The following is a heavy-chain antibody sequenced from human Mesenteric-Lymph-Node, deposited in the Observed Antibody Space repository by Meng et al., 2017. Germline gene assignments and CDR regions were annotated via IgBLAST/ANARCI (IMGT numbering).Heavy chain of an antibody. V-gene: IGHV3-33*08. D-gene: IGHD4-17*01. CDR1: GFTLSTYW. Sequence: GESLKISCAASGFTLSTYWMTWVRQAPGKGLEWVAVIWYDGSNKYYADSVKGRFTISRDNSKNTLYLQMNSLRAEDTAVYYCARDDLDYGDFNYYYYYGMDVWGQGTTVTVSS. CDR2: IWYDGSNK. CDR3: ARDDLDYGDFNYYYYYGMDV. J-gene: IGHJ6*02.